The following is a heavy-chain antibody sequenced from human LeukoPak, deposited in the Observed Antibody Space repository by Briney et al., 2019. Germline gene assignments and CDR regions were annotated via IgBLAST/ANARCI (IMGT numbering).Heavy chain of an antibody. V-gene: IGHV3-21*01. D-gene: IGHD5-18*01. CDR3: ARRATTERGHSYGLDF. J-gene: IGHJ4*02. CDR1: GFTFSSYH. Sequence: GGSLRLSCEVSGFTFSSYHMNWVRQAPGRGLEWVSSIGSSGSYIYYADSLTGVFTSSRDNAKNSLYLQMNSLRAEDTAMYYCARRATTERGHSYGLDFWGQGTLVTVSS. CDR2: IGSSGSYI.